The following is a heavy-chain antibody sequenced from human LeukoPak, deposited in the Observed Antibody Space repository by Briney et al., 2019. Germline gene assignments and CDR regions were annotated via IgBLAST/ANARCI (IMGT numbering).Heavy chain of an antibody. CDR2: INPNSGNT. V-gene: IGHV1-2*02. CDR1: GYTFSGYY. D-gene: IGHD3-22*01. J-gene: IGHJ4*02. Sequence: GASVKVSCKASGYTFSGYYMHWVRQAPGQGLEWMGWINPNSGNTNYAQKFQGRVTMTRDTSISTAYMELSRLRSDDTAVYYCGRGLYDSSGHCYFEYWGQGTLVTVSS. CDR3: GRGLYDSSGHCYFEY.